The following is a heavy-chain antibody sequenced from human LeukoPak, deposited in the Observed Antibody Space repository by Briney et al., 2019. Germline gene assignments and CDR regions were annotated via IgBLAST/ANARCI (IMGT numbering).Heavy chain of an antibody. CDR1: GYSISSGYY. Sequence: SETLSLTCTVSGYSISSGYYWGWIRPPPGKGLEWIGSIYHSGSTYYNPSLKSRVTISVDTSKNQFSLKLSSVTAADTAVYYCARAPAGTNNFDYWGQGTLVTVSS. CDR2: IYHSGST. CDR3: ARAPAGTNNFDY. V-gene: IGHV4-38-2*02. D-gene: IGHD6-13*01. J-gene: IGHJ4*02.